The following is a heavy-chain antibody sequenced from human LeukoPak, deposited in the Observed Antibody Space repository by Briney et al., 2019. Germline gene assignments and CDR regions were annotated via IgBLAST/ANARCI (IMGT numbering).Heavy chain of an antibody. Sequence: PSETLSLTCTVSGGSISSYYWSWIRQPAGKGLEWIGRIYTSGSTNYNPSLKSRVTMSVDTSKNQFSLKLSSVTAADTAVYYCATQPSDYYDSSGYYFDYWDQGTLVTVSS. D-gene: IGHD3-22*01. CDR2: IYTSGST. CDR3: ATQPSDYYDSSGYYFDY. V-gene: IGHV4-4*07. CDR1: GGSISSYY. J-gene: IGHJ4*02.